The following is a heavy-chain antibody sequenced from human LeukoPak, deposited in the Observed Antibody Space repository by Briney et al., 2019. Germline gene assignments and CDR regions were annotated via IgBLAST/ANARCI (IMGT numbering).Heavy chain of an antibody. CDR3: ARVYSYGSNWFDP. J-gene: IGHJ5*02. CDR1: GFTVSSNY. CDR2: IYSGGST. V-gene: IGHV3-66*01. D-gene: IGHD5-18*01. Sequence: GGSLRLSCAASGFTVSSNYMSWVRQAPGKGLEWVSVIYSGGSTYYADSVKGRSTISRDNSKNTLYLQMNSLRAEDTAVYYCARVYSYGSNWFDPWGQGTLVTVSS.